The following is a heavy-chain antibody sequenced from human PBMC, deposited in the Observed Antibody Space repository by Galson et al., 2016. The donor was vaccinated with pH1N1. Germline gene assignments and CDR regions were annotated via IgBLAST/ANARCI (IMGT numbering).Heavy chain of an antibody. J-gene: IGHJ3*02. Sequence: SVKVSCKASGFTFSNHGINWVRQAPGQGLEWMGWINTKTGNPTYAQGFTGRFVFSLDTSVNTAYLQINSLKADDTAVYYCARETQIPSPTVLRDFDWSRGLSAFDMWGRGTLVTVSS. CDR2: INTKTGNP. CDR1: GFTFSNHG. CDR3: ARETQIPSPTVLRDFDWSRGLSAFDM. D-gene: IGHD3-9*01. V-gene: IGHV7-4-1*02.